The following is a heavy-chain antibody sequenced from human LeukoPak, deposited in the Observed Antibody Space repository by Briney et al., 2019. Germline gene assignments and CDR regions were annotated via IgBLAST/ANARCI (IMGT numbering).Heavy chain of an antibody. CDR2: ISAYNGNT. J-gene: IGHJ5*02. D-gene: IGHD2-2*01. CDR1: GYTFTSYG. CDR3: ARAYRSSTSCFASFDP. V-gene: IGHV1-18*01. Sequence: ASVKVSCKASGYTFTSYGISWVRQAPGQGLEWMGWISAYNGNTNYAQKLQGRVTMTTDTSTSTAYMELRSLRSDDTAVYYCARAYRSSTSCFASFDPWGQGTLVTVSS.